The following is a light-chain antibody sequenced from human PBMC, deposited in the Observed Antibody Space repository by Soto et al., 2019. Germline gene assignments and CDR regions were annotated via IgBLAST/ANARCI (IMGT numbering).Light chain of an antibody. J-gene: IGKJ1*01. CDR1: QTLTSGY. CDR3: HQYGSSPWT. V-gene: IGKV3-20*01. Sequence: EIVLTQSPGTLSLSPGEGATLSCRASQTLTSGYLAWYQHKPGQSPRLLIYGASSRATGIPDTFSGSGSGTDFTLTISRLEPEDFAVYYCHQYGSSPWTFGQGTKVDIK. CDR2: GAS.